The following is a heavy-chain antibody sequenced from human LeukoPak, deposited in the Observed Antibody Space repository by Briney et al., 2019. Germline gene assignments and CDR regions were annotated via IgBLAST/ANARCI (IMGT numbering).Heavy chain of an antibody. V-gene: IGHV3-23*01. D-gene: IGHD6-19*01. J-gene: IGHJ4*02. Sequence: AGGSLRLSCAASGFTFSSYAMSWVRQAPGKGLEWVSAISGSGGSTYYADSVKGRFTISRDNSKNTLYLQMNSLRAEDTAVYYCAKRGIAVAGTYYFDYWGQGTLVTVSS. CDR2: ISGSGGST. CDR3: AKRGIAVAGTYYFDY. CDR1: GFTFSSYA.